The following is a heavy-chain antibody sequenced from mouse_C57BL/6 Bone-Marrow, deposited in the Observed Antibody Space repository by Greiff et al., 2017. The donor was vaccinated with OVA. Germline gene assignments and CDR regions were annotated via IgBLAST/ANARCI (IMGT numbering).Heavy chain of an antibody. CDR2: IDPENGDT. CDR3: TVYDYDGWYFDV. Sequence: VQLQQSGAGLVRPGASVKLSCTASGFNIKDDYMHWVKQRPEQGLEWIGWIDPENGDTEYASKFQGKATITADTSSNTAYLQLSSLTSEDTAVYYCTVYDYDGWYFDVWGTGTTVTVSS. J-gene: IGHJ1*03. D-gene: IGHD2-4*01. CDR1: GFNIKDDY. V-gene: IGHV14-4*01.